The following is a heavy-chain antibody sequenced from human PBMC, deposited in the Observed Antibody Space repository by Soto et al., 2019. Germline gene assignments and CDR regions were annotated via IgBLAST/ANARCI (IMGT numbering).Heavy chain of an antibody. D-gene: IGHD3-9*01. CDR2: ITPT. J-gene: IGHJ3*02. CDR1: GYSFTDYY. V-gene: IGHV1-2*02. CDR3: ARSPTTIFGMTSPHAFAI. Sequence: ASVKVSCKASGYSFTDYYMHWVRQAPGQGLEWMGWITPTNYAQNFQGRVTMTRDTSISTAYMELSRLTSDDTAVYYCARSPTTIFGMTSPHAFAICGQGTLVTRSS.